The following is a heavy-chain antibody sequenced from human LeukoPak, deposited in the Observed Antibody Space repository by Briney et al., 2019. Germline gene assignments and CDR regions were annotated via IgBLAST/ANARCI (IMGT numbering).Heavy chain of an antibody. J-gene: IGHJ4*01. V-gene: IGHV4-59*08. D-gene: IGHD6-13*01. CDR1: SASISSYY. CDR2: INYSGST. Sequence: PSETLSLTCTVSSASISSYYWSWIRQPPGKGLEWIGYINYSGSTNYNPSLKSRVTISVDTSKNQFSLKLNSVTAADTAVYYCARHCGGSWQKPFDYWGHGTLVTVSS. CDR3: ARHCGGSWQKPFDY.